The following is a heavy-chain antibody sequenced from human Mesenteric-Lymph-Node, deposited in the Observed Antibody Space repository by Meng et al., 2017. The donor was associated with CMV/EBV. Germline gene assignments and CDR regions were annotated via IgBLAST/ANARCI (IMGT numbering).Heavy chain of an antibody. CDR3: ARVVKGAYYLDY. CDR1: GFIFSHYW. V-gene: IGHV3-74*01. D-gene: IGHD3-16*01. J-gene: IGHJ4*02. Sequence: GESLKISCVASGFIFSHYWMHWVRQAPGKGLVWVSRINSDGSSTSYADSVKGRFTISRDNSKNTLYLQMNSLRVEDTAVYYCARVVKGAYYLDYWGQGALVTVSS. CDR2: INSDGSST.